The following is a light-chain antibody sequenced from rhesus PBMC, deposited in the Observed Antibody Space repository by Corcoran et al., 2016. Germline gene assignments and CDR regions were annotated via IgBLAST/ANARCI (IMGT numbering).Light chain of an antibody. J-gene: IGKJ2*01. Sequence: DIQVTQSPSSLFASVGDRVTITCQASQALGNQLAWYQQNPGKVPKLLTYMASPWHSEVPSRFSGTGSGTEFTPPLRSLQPEDFSTYYSQHGYGTPRSFGQAAKVDIK. CDR1: QALGNQ. CDR3: QHGYGTPRS. V-gene: IGKV1-25*01. CDR2: MAS.